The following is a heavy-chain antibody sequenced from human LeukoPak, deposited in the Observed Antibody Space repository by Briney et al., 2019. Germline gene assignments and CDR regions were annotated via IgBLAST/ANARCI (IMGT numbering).Heavy chain of an antibody. CDR1: GGSFSGYY. D-gene: IGHD6-13*01. CDR2: INHSGST. CDR3: ARGTSSWLLVPFDY. J-gene: IGHJ4*02. Sequence: SETLSLTCAVYGGSFSGYYWSWIRQPPGKGLEWIGEINHSGSTNYNPSLKSRVTISVDTSKNQFSLKLSSVTAADTAVYYCARGTSSWLLVPFDYWGQGTLVTVSS. V-gene: IGHV4-34*01.